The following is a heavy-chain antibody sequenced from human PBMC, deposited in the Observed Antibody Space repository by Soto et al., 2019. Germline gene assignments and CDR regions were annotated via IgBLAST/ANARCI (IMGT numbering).Heavy chain of an antibody. D-gene: IGHD6-19*01. CDR2: INAGNGNT. V-gene: IGHV1-3*01. Sequence: QVQLVQSGAEMKKPGASVKVSCKASGYTFTSYAMHWVRQAPGQRLEWMGWINAGNGNTKYSQKFQGRVTITRDTSASTAYMELSSLRSEDTAVYYCARPLAVAGYWYFDLWGRGTLVTVSS. J-gene: IGHJ2*01. CDR3: ARPLAVAGYWYFDL. CDR1: GYTFTSYA.